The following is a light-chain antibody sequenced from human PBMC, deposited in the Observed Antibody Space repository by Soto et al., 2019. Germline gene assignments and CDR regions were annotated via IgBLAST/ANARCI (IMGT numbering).Light chain of an antibody. Sequence: DIQMTQSPSSLYASVGYRVTISCRANQTITTYLKWYQQKPGKAPKLLIYAASSLHSGVPSRFSGSGSGTDFTLTISSLQPEDFAAYYCQQTYSALWTFGQGTKLEIK. J-gene: IGKJ1*01. CDR3: QQTYSALWT. CDR1: QTITTY. CDR2: AAS. V-gene: IGKV1-39*01.